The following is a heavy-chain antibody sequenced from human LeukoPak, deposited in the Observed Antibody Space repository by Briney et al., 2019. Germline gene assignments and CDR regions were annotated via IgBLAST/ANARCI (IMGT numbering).Heavy chain of an antibody. V-gene: IGHV4-34*01. Sequence: SETLSLTCAVYGGSFSGYYWSWIRQPPGKGLEWIGEINHSGSTNYNPSLKSRVTISVDTSKNQFSLKLSSVTAADTAVYYYARGQVGRAGTFRIWAYFDHWGQGTLVIVSS. CDR1: GGSFSGYY. CDR2: INHSGST. J-gene: IGHJ4*02. D-gene: IGHD6-19*01. CDR3: ARGQVGRAGTFRIWAYFDH.